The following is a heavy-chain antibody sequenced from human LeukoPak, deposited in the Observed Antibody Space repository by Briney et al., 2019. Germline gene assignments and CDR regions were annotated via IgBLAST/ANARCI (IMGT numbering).Heavy chain of an antibody. CDR2: INTSGGET. D-gene: IGHD6-13*01. CDR3: VKLGMPATGTLGVFDY. CDR1: GFTFSSYA. V-gene: IGHV3-23*01. Sequence: GGSLRLSCAASGFTFSSYAMSWVRQAPGKGLECVSPINTSGGETYYADSVKGRFSISRDNSKNTLYLQMNSLRADDTAIYYCVKLGMPATGTLGVFDYWGQGTLVTVSS. J-gene: IGHJ4*02.